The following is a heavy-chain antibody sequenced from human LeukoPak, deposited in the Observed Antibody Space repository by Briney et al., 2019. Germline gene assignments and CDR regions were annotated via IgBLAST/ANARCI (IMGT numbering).Heavy chain of an antibody. J-gene: IGHJ4*02. CDR1: GFSFGDYP. V-gene: IGHV3-9*01. CDR3: VKVTAAGFVDH. D-gene: IGHD6-13*01. Sequence: PGRSLRLSCAASGFSFGDYPMHWVRQAPGRGLEWVSGIGGNSRSIGYADSVKGRFTISRDNAAKSLHLQMNSLGAEDTALYYCVKVTAAGFVDHWGQGTLVTVSS. CDR2: IGGNSRSI.